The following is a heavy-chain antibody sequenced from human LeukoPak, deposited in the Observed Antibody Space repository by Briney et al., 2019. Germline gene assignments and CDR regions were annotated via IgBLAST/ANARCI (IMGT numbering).Heavy chain of an antibody. Sequence: GGSLRLSCAASGFTFSNYSMNWVRQAPEKGLEWVSYISSISTNIYYADSVKGRFTISRDNAKNSLYLQMNSLRAEDTAVYYCARDLGLDGDWGQGTLVTVSS. D-gene: IGHD2-2*03. CDR2: ISSISTNI. V-gene: IGHV3-48*01. CDR3: ARDLGLDGD. CDR1: GFTFSNYS. J-gene: IGHJ4*02.